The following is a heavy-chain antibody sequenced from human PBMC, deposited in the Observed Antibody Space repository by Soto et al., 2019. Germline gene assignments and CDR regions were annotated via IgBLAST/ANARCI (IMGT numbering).Heavy chain of an antibody. J-gene: IGHJ6*02. CDR2: INPNSGGT. D-gene: IGHD4-17*01. CDR3: ARDCGDYVHCGMDV. Sequence: QVQLVQSGAEVKKPGASVKVSCKASGYTFTGYYMHWVRQAPGQGLEWMGWINPNSGGTNYAQKFQGWVTMTRDTSISTAYMALSRLRSDDTAVYYCARDCGDYVHCGMDVWGQGTTVTVSS. V-gene: IGHV1-2*04. CDR1: GYTFTGYY.